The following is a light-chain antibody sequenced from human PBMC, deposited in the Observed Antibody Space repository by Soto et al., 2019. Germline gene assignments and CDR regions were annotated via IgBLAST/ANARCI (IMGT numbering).Light chain of an antibody. J-gene: IGLJ2*01. V-gene: IGLV1-51*01. CDR1: SPNIGNNY. CDR2: DNN. Sequence: QSVLTQSPSVSAAPGQQVTISGSGSSPNIGNNYVSWYQQLPGTAPKLLIYDNNKRPSGIPDRFSGSKSGTSGTLDITGLQTGDEADYYCATWDGSLPGEVFGGGTKLTVL. CDR3: ATWDGSLPGEV.